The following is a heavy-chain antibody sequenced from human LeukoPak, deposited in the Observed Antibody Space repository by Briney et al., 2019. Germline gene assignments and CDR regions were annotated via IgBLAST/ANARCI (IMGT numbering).Heavy chain of an antibody. CDR1: GFTFSSYA. V-gene: IGHV3-7*01. CDR3: ARYCGGDCYGMDV. D-gene: IGHD2-21*01. CDR2: IRQDGSEK. J-gene: IGHJ6*02. Sequence: GGSLRLSCAASGFTFSSYAMSWVRQAPGKGLEWVANIRQDGSEKHYVDSMKGRFTISRDSAKNSLYLQMHSLRPEDTAVYYCARYCGGDCYGMDVWGQGTTVTVSS.